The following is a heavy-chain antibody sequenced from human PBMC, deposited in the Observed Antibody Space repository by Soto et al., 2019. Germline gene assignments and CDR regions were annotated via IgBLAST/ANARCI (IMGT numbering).Heavy chain of an antibody. D-gene: IGHD6-13*01. V-gene: IGHV3-23*01. CDR2: ISGSGGTT. Sequence: EVQLLESGGGLVQPGGSLRLSCAASGFTFSSYAMSWVRQAPGKGLEWVSGISGSGGTTYHADSVKGRFTISRDNSKTTLYLPMSCLRAEGTALYYCAKDAITTAGGHDAFDIWGQGTMVTVSS. J-gene: IGHJ3*02. CDR3: AKDAITTAGGHDAFDI. CDR1: GFTFSSYA.